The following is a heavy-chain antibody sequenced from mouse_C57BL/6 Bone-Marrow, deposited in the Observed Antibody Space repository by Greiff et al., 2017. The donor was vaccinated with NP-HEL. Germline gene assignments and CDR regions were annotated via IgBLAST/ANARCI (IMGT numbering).Heavy chain of an antibody. V-gene: IGHV1-50*01. CDR2: IDTSDSYT. J-gene: IGHJ3*01. D-gene: IGHD1-1*01. CDR3: ARKAYYGRSYEFAY. Sequence: QVQLQQPGAELVKPGASVKLSCKASGYTFTTYWMQWVKQRPGQGLEWIGEIDTSDSYTNYNQKFKGKATLTVDTSSHTANMQRSSLTSGDSAVYYCARKAYYGRSYEFAYWGQGTRVTVSA. CDR1: GYTFTTYW.